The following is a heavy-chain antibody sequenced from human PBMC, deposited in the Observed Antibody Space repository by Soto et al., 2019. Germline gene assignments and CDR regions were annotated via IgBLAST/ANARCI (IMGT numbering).Heavy chain of an antibody. CDR3: ARILDTAMVTGDYGMDV. CDR2: IFSNDEK. CDR1: GFSLSNARMG. D-gene: IGHD5-18*01. J-gene: IGHJ6*02. V-gene: IGHV2-26*01. Sequence: PTLVNPTEALTLSCTVSGFSLSNARMGVSWIRQPPGKALEWLAHIFSNDEKSYSTSLKSRLTISKDTSKSQVVLTMTNMDPVDTATYYCARILDTAMVTGDYGMDVWGQGTTVTVSS.